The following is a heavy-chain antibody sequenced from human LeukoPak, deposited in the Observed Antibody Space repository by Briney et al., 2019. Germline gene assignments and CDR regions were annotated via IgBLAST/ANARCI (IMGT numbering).Heavy chain of an antibody. CDR2: IYTSGST. J-gene: IGHJ4*02. Sequence: SETLSLTCTVSGGSISSGSYYWSWIRQPAGKGLEWIGRIYTSGSTNYNPSLKSRVTISVDTSKNQFSLKLSSVTAADTAVYYCARDPGIPSGYFDYWGQGTLVTVSS. D-gene: IGHD2-15*01. V-gene: IGHV4-61*02. CDR1: GGSISSGSYY. CDR3: ARDPGIPSGYFDY.